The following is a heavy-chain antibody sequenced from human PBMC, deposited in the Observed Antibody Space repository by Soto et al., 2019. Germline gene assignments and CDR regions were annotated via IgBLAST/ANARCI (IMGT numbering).Heavy chain of an antibody. CDR3: ARSGNYRLDC. CDR2: ISTSGSSI. CDR1: GFSFSSHN. D-gene: IGHD1-26*01. J-gene: IGHJ4*02. V-gene: IGHV3-48*01. Sequence: GGSLRLSCAASGFSFSSHNMNWVRQAPGKGLEWISYISTSGSSIYYADSVKGRFTISRDNAKNSLYLQMNSLRAEDTALYYCARSGNYRLDCRGQGTLVTVSS.